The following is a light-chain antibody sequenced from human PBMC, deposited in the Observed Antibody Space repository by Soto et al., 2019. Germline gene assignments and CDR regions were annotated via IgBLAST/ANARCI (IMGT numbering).Light chain of an antibody. V-gene: IGLV2-14*03. CDR1: SSDVGGYNY. Sequence: QSVLTQPASVSGSPGQSITISCTGTSSDVGGYNYVSWYQQHPGKAPELMIYDVSNRPSGVSYRFSGSKSGNTASLTISGLQAEDEADYYCCAYTTSSPLYVFGTGTKVTVL. CDR3: CAYTTSSPLYV. CDR2: DVS. J-gene: IGLJ1*01.